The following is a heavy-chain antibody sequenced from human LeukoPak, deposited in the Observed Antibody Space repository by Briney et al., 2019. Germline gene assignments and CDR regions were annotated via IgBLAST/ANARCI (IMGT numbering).Heavy chain of an antibody. V-gene: IGHV3-23*01. CDR3: AKNNDFWSGYYWGTFDY. CDR2: ISGSGGST. D-gene: IGHD3-3*01. CDR1: GFTFSCYA. J-gene: IGHJ4*02. Sequence: GGSLRLSCAASGFTFSCYAMSWVRQAPGKGLEWVSAISGSGGSTYYADSVKGRFTISRDNSKNTLYLQMNSLRAEDTAVYYCAKNNDFWSGYYWGTFDYWGQGTLVTVSS.